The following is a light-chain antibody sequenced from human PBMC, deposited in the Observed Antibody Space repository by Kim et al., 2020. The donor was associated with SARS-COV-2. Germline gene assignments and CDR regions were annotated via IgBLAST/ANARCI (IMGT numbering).Light chain of an antibody. V-gene: IGKV1-9*01. CDR3: QQLNSYPLT. J-gene: IGKJ4*01. CDR1: QGISSY. CDR2: AAS. Sequence: IQLTQSPSSLSASVGDRVTITCQASQGISSYLAWYQQKPGKAPKLLIYAASTLQSGVPSRFSGSGSGTDFTLTISSLQPEDFATYYCQQLNSYPLTFGGGTKVDIK.